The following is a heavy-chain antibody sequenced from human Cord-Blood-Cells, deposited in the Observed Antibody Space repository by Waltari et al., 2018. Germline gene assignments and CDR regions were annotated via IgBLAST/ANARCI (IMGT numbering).Heavy chain of an antibody. CDR1: GGTFSSYA. V-gene: IGHV1-69*01. Sequence: QVQLVQSGAEVKKPGSSVKVSCTASGGTFSSYAIRWVRQGPGQGLEWGGGIITSLGTANYAQKLQGRVTITADESTSTAYMELSSLRSEDTAVYYCARDITMVRGVFDYWGQGTLVTVSS. D-gene: IGHD3-10*01. CDR3: ARDITMVRGVFDY. CDR2: IITSLGTA. J-gene: IGHJ4*02.